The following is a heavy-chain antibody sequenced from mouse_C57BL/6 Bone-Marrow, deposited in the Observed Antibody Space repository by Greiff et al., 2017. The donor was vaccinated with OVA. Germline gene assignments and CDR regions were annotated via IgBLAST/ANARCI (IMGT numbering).Heavy chain of an antibody. Sequence: VQLQQPGAELVKPGASVKLSCKASGYTFTSYWMHWVKQRPGQGLEWIGMIHPNSGSTKYNEKFKSKATLTVDKSSSTAYMQLSSLTSEDSAVYYCARGGWLLPSWYFDVWGTGTTVTVSS. J-gene: IGHJ1*03. V-gene: IGHV1-64*01. CDR3: ARGGWLLPSWYFDV. D-gene: IGHD2-3*01. CDR1: GYTFTSYW. CDR2: IHPNSGST.